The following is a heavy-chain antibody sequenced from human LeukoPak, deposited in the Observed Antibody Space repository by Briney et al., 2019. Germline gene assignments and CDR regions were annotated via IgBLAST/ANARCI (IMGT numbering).Heavy chain of an antibody. D-gene: IGHD6-19*01. CDR2: IYGGDNR. CDR3: ARYSSGFWYYFDY. V-gene: IGHV3-53*01. Sequence: PGGSLRLSCAASGFTVSSAYVSWVRQAPGKGLEWVSSIYGGDNREYSDSVKGRFTISRDGSKNTVSLQMSSLRVEDTAVYYCARYSSGFWYYFDYWGQGTLVTVSS. J-gene: IGHJ4*02. CDR1: GFTVSSAY.